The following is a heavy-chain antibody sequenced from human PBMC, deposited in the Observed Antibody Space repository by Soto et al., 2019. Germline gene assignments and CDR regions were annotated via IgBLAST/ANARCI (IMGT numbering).Heavy chain of an antibody. V-gene: IGHV4-31*03. Sequence: PSETLSLTCTVSGGSISIGGYYWGWIRHHPGKGLEWIGYIYYSGSTYYNPSLKSRVTISVDTSKNQFSLKLSSVTAADTAVYYCARTRSAWSGNFDYWGQGTLVTVSS. CDR2: IYYSGST. J-gene: IGHJ4*02. D-gene: IGHD3-3*01. CDR1: GGSISIGGYY. CDR3: ARTRSAWSGNFDY.